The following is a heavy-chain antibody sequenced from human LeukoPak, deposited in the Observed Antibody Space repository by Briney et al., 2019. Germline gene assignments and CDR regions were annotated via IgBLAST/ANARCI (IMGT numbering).Heavy chain of an antibody. Sequence: GSLSLSCAASGFPFSSYSMNWVRPAPGKGLEWVSSISSSSSYIYYADSVKGRFTISRDNAKNSLYLQMNSLRAEDTAVYYCAREATAAGTIVGWFDPWGQGTLVTVSS. D-gene: IGHD6-13*01. CDR3: AREATAAGTIVGWFDP. J-gene: IGHJ5*02. V-gene: IGHV3-21*01. CDR1: GFPFSSYS. CDR2: ISSSSSYI.